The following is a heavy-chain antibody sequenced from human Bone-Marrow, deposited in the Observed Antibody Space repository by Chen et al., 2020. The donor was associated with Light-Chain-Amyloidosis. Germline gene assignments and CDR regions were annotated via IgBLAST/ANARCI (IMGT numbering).Heavy chain of an antibody. D-gene: IGHD3-9*01. V-gene: IGHV4-4*02. CDR3: VRRRNDFLTGYYHMFDP. CDR1: GASISSKTW. CDR2: ISHSDNS. Sequence: VQLQESGPGLVKPSGTLSLTCAVSGASISSKTWWSWVRQSPGKGLEWIGEISHSDNSNYNPSLKSRVTISVDKSNNQFSLILNSVTAADTAVYYCVRRRNDFLTGYYHMFDPWGQGTLVTVSS. J-gene: IGHJ5*02.